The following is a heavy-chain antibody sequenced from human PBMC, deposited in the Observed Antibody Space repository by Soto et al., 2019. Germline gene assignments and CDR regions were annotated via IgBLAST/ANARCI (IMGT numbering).Heavy chain of an antibody. CDR1: GGSISSYY. CDR2: IYYSGST. Sequence: SETLSLTCTVSGGSISSYYWSWIRQPPGKGLEWIGYIYYSGSTNYNPSLKSRVSISVDTSKNQFSLKLSSVTAADTAVYYCARRWGRSFDYWGQGTLVTVSS. D-gene: IGHD2-15*01. CDR3: ARRWGRSFDY. V-gene: IGHV4-59*08. J-gene: IGHJ4*02.